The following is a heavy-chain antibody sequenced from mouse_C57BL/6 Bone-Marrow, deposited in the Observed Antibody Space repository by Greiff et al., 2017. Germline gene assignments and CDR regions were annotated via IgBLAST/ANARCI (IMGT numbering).Heavy chain of an antibody. D-gene: IGHD1-2*01. Sequence: VKLMESGPELVKPGASVKISCKASGYAFSSSWMNWVKQRPGKGLEWIGRIYPGDGDTNYNGKFKGKATLTADKSSSTAYMQLSSLTSEDSAVYFCASPQYYGVDYWGQGTTLTVAS. CDR3: ASPQYYGVDY. J-gene: IGHJ2*01. CDR1: GYAFSSSW. CDR2: IYPGDGDT. V-gene: IGHV1-82*01.